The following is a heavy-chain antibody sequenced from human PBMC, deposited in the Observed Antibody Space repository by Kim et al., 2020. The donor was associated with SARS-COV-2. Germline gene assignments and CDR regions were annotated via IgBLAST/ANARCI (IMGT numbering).Heavy chain of an antibody. CDR3: ARHAEGSWLNVNDAFDI. J-gene: IGHJ3*02. Sequence: GESLKISCKGSGYSFTSYWIGWVRQMPGKGLEWMGIIYPGDSDTRYSPSFQGQVTISADKSISTAYLQWSSLKASDTAMYYCARHAEGSWLNVNDAFDIWGQGTMVTVSS. D-gene: IGHD5-12*01. V-gene: IGHV5-51*01. CDR2: IYPGDSDT. CDR1: GYSFTSYW.